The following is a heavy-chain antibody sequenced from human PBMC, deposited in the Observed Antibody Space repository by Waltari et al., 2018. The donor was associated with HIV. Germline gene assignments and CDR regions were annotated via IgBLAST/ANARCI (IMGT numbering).Heavy chain of an antibody. Sequence: QVQLQESGPGLVKPSEPLSLTCTVSGGSISSYYWSWTPQPPGKGLEWIGYIYYSGSTNYNPSLKSRVTISVDTSKNQFSLKLSSVTAADTAVYYCARGGGGYCSSTSCPNWFDPWGQGTLVTVSS. CDR3: ARGGGGYCSSTSCPNWFDP. CDR1: GGSISSYY. V-gene: IGHV4-59*01. D-gene: IGHD2-2*03. J-gene: IGHJ5*02. CDR2: IYYSGST.